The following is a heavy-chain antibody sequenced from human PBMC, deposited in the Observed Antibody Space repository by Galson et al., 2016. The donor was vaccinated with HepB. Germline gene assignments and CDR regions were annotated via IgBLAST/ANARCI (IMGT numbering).Heavy chain of an antibody. D-gene: IGHD5-12*01. CDR3: ARARYEYSTSWYLDS. J-gene: IGHJ4*02. CDR2: IYSDGGT. Sequence: SLRLSCAASGLTVSLKYMIWVRQAPGKGLECVSIIYSDGGTYYADSVRGRFTISRDNSKDTVYLQMNSLRAEGTAVYYCARARYEYSTSWYLDSWGQGTLVTVSS. V-gene: IGHV3-53*01. CDR1: GLTVSLKY.